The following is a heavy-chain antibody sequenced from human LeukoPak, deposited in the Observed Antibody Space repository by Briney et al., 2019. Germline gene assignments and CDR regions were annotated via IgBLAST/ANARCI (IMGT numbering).Heavy chain of an antibody. CDR3: AREAGTAAILGYGWFYP. Sequence: SVKVSCNASGGTFSSYTISWVRQAPGQGLEWMGRIIPILGIANYAQKFQGRVTITADKSTSTAYMELSSLRSEDTAVYYCAREAGTAAILGYGWFYPWGQGTLVTVSS. D-gene: IGHD2-2*01. J-gene: IGHJ5*02. V-gene: IGHV1-69*04. CDR1: GGTFSSYT. CDR2: IIPILGIA.